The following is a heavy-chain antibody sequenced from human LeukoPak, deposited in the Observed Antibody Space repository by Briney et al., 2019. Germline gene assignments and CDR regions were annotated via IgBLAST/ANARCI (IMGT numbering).Heavy chain of an antibody. D-gene: IGHD6-6*01. CDR3: ARGVPLKAARQFYYYGMDV. V-gene: IGHV3-30-3*01. J-gene: IGHJ6*02. CDR2: ISYDGSNK. Sequence: GGSLRLSCAASGFTFSSYAMHWVRQAPGKGLEWVAVISYDGSNKYYADSVKGRFTISRDNSKNTLYLQMNSLRAEDTAVYYCARGVPLKAARQFYYYGMDVWGQGTTVTVSS. CDR1: GFTFSSYA.